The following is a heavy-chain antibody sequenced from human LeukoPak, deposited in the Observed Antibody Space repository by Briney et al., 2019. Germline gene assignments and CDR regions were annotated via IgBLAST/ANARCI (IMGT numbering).Heavy chain of an antibody. CDR3: ARDRGLWFGELLDY. V-gene: IGHV4-39*07. CDR2: IYYSGDD. Sequence: SETLSLTCTVSGGSVTSSSHYWGWIRQPPGKGLEWIASIYYSGDDYYNPSLKSRATISVDTSKNQFSLNLSSVTAADTAVYYCARDRGLWFGELLDYWGPGTLVTVSS. D-gene: IGHD3-10*01. J-gene: IGHJ4*02. CDR1: GGSVTSSSHY.